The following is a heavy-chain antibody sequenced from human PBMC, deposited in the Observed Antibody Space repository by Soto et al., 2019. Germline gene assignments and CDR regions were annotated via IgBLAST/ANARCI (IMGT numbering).Heavy chain of an antibody. CDR3: ARLGYCSSTSCHRYYYYGMDV. Sequence: PGGSLRLSCAASGFTFSTYGMHWVRQAPGKGLEWVAVISYDGSNKYYADSVKGRFTISRDNSKNTLYLQMNSLRAEDTAVYYCARLGYCSSTSCHRYYYYGMDVWGQGTTVTVSS. V-gene: IGHV3-30*03. CDR1: GFTFSTYG. J-gene: IGHJ6*02. D-gene: IGHD2-2*01. CDR2: ISYDGSNK.